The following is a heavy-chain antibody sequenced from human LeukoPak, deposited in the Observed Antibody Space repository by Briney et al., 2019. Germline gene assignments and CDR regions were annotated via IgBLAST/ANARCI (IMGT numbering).Heavy chain of an antibody. CDR3: AKDLEAIVVVPAAFDY. CDR2: TSGSGGST. D-gene: IGHD2-2*01. CDR1: GFTFSSYA. J-gene: IGHJ4*02. Sequence: PGGSLRLSCAASGFTFSSYAMSWVRQAPGKGLELVSATSGSGGSTYYADSVKGRFTISRDNSKNTLYLQMNSLRAEDTAVYYCAKDLEAIVVVPAAFDYWGQGTLVTVSS. V-gene: IGHV3-23*01.